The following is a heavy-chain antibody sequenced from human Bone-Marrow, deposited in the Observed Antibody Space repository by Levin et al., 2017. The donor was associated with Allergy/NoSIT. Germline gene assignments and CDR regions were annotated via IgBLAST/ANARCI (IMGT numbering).Heavy chain of an antibody. CDR2: IIPVSGTA. D-gene: IGHD3-3*01. CDR1: GGTFNNYA. J-gene: IGHJ4*02. V-gene: IGHV1-69*06. CDR3: ATPVRYYDDWRGAPPLDY. Sequence: GASVKVSCKVSGGTFNNYAMSWVRQAPGQGPEWMGGIIPVSGTANYAQKFQDRVTITADRSTTTVYMELSSLRSEDTAVYYCATPVRYYDDWRGAPPLDYWGQGTLVTVSS.